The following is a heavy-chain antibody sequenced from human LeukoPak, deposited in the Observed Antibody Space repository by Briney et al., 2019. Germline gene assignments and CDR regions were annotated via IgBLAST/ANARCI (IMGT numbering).Heavy chain of an antibody. Sequence: SETLSLTCAVYGGSFSGYYWSWIRQPPGKGLEWIGSIYHSGTTYYNPSLKSRVTMSVDTSNNQFSLKLTSVTAADTAMYYCSRLSHVAGAPKVSWFDPWGQGTLVTVSS. V-gene: IGHV4-34*10. CDR3: SRLSHVAGAPKVSWFDP. CDR2: IYHSGTT. D-gene: IGHD1-26*01. CDR1: GGSFSGYY. J-gene: IGHJ5*02.